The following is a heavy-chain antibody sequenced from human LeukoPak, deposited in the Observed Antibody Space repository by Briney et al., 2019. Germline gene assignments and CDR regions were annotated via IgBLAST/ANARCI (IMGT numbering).Heavy chain of an antibody. J-gene: IGHJ4*02. CDR2: INTKTGNP. D-gene: IGHD6-13*01. CDR3: ARDLRIAAAGTMAGY. V-gene: IGHV7-4-1*02. CDR1: GYTFTTYA. Sequence: ASVKVSCMASGYTFTTYAMNWVRQAPGQGLEWMGWINTKTGNPTYAQGLTGRFVFSLDTSVSTAYVQISSLKAEDTAVYYCARDLRIAAAGTMAGYWGQGTLVTVSS.